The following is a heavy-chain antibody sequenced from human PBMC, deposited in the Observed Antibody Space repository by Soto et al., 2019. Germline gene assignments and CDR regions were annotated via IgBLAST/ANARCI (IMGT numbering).Heavy chain of an antibody. J-gene: IGHJ4*02. CDR3: ARGGVIGVVVAATTLDY. D-gene: IGHD2-15*01. CDR2: IYYSGST. Sequence: SETLSLTCTVSGGSISSGGYYWSWIRQHPGKGLEWIGYIYYSGSTYYNPSLKSRVTISVDTSKNQFSLKLSPVTAADTAVYYCARGGVIGVVVAATTLDYWGQGTLVTVSS. CDR1: GGSISSGGYY. V-gene: IGHV4-31*03.